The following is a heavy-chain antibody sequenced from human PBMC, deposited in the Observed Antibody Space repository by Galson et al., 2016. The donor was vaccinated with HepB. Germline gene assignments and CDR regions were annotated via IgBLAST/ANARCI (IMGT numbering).Heavy chain of an antibody. Sequence: QSGAEVKKPGASLTISCKGSGYRFSSYYIAWVRQMPGKGLEWMGIIYPGDSDTRYSPSFQGHVTIPADKSITTAYLQWSSLKASDTAIYYCARSFQAYYFDYWGQGALVTVSS. V-gene: IGHV5-51*01. CDR1: GYRFSSYY. CDR3: ARSFQAYYFDY. CDR2: IYPGDSDT. J-gene: IGHJ4*02.